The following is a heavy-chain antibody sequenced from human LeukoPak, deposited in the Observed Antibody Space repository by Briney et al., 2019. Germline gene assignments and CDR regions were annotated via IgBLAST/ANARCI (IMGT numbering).Heavy chain of an antibody. CDR3: ARALTMVRGVDYYFDY. D-gene: IGHD3-10*01. J-gene: IGHJ4*02. V-gene: IGHV5-51*01. Sequence: GESLKISCKGSGYSFTSYWVGWVRQMPGKGLEGMGIIYPGDSDTRYSPSFQGQVTISADKSISTAYLQWSSLKASDTAMYYCARALTMVRGVDYYFDYWGQGTLVTVSS. CDR2: IYPGDSDT. CDR1: GYSFTSYW.